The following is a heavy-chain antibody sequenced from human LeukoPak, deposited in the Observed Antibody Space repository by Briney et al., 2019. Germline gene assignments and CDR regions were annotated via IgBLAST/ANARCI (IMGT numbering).Heavy chain of an antibody. CDR3: ARMISMVRGVIMDPHFDY. J-gene: IGHJ4*02. D-gene: IGHD3-10*01. V-gene: IGHV4-39*01. Sequence: SETLSLTCTVSGGSISGYYWGWIRQPPGKGLEWIGSMYDSGSTYYNPSLKSRVTISVDTSKNQFSLKLSSVTAADTTVYYCARMISMVRGVIMDPHFDYWGQGTLVTVSS. CDR2: MYDSGST. CDR1: GGSISGYY.